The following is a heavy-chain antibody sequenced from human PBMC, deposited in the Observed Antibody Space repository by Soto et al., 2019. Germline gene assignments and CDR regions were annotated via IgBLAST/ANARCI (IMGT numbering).Heavy chain of an antibody. CDR2: IVVNSGDT. D-gene: IGHD2-2*01. CDR3: ARGGDIVLVPAALYYYGMDV. Sequence: GASVKVSCKASGFTFTSSAVQWVRQARGQRLEWIGWIVVNSGDTNYAQKFQDRVTITREMSTSTAYMELSSLRSDDTAVYYFARGGDIVLVPAALYYYGMDVWGQGTTVTVSS. V-gene: IGHV1-58*01. CDR1: GFTFTSSA. J-gene: IGHJ6*02.